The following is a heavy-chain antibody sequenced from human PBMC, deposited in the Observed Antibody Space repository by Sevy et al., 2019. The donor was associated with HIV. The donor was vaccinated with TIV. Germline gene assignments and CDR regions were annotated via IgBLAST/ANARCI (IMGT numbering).Heavy chain of an antibody. CDR1: GYTFTDNY. J-gene: IGHJ4*02. V-gene: IGHV1-2*02. CDR3: AREATGTPYDY. CDR2: MNPNGGGT. Sequence: ASVKVSCRASGYTFTDNYLHWVRLAPGQRPEWVGWMNPNGGGTNYARRFQGRVTMTRDTSISTAYMELSRLRSDDTAIYYCAREATGTPYDYWGQGTLVTVSS. D-gene: IGHD1-1*01.